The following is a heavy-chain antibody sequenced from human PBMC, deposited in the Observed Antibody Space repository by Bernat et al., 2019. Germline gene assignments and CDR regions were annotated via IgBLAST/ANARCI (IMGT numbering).Heavy chain of an antibody. Sequence: QVQLVESGGGVVQPGRSLRLSCAASGFTFSSYAMHWVRQAPGKGLEWVAVISYDGSNKYYADSVKGRFTISRDNSKNTLYLQMNSLRVEDTAVYYCARVRSAGLYGMDVWGQGTTVTVSS. CDR3: ARVRSAGLYGMDV. D-gene: IGHD3-22*01. CDR2: ISYDGSNK. J-gene: IGHJ6*02. V-gene: IGHV3-30-3*01. CDR1: GFTFSSYA.